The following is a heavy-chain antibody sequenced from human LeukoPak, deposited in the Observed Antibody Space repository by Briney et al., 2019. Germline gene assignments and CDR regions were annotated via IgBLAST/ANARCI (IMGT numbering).Heavy chain of an antibody. V-gene: IGHV3-30*18. D-gene: IGHD2-15*01. J-gene: IGHJ4*02. CDR3: ANDRAAQPGSGGYFDY. CDR1: GFTFSSYG. Sequence: TGRSLRLSCAASGFTFSSYGMHWVRQAPGKGLEWVAVISYDGSNKYYADSVKGRFTISRDNSKNTLYLQMNSLRAEDTAVYYCANDRAAQPGSGGYFDYWGQGTLVTVSS. CDR2: ISYDGSNK.